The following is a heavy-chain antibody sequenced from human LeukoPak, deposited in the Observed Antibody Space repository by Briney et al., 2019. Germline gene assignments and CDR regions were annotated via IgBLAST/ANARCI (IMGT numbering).Heavy chain of an antibody. Sequence: SETLSLTCTVSGDSISTYYWSWIRQPPGKGLEWIGYVYYSGSTTYNPSLKSRVTISVDTSKNQFSLKLTSVTAADTAVYYCAREPKYSYGVTDKYYYYMDVWGKGTTVTVFS. V-gene: IGHV4-59*01. CDR2: VYYSGST. CDR3: AREPKYSYGVTDKYYYYMDV. J-gene: IGHJ6*03. D-gene: IGHD5-18*01. CDR1: GDSISTYY.